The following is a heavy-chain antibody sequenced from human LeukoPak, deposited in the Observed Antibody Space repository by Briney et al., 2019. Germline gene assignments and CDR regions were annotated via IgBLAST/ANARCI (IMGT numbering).Heavy chain of an antibody. D-gene: IGHD5-18*01. CDR2: ISSSGSTI. J-gene: IGHJ4*02. V-gene: IGHV3-48*03. CDR3: AKDTRGYSYGYYGFDY. CDR1: GFTFSSYE. Sequence: GGSLRLSCAASGFTFSSYEMNWVRQAPGKGLEWVSYISSSGSTIHYADSVKGRFTISRDNSKNTLYLQMNSLRAEDTAVYYCAKDTRGYSYGYYGFDYWGQGTLVTVSS.